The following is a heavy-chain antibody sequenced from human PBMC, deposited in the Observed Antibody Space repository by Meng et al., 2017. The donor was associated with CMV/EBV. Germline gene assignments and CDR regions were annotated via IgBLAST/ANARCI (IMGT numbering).Heavy chain of an antibody. Sequence: ASVKVSCKASGYTFTSYDINWVRQATGQGLEWMGWMNPNSGNTGYAQKFQGRVTMTRNTSISTAYMELSSLRSGDTAVYYCARGPEHAANDIVVVPAARTGTYYYYGMDVWGQGTTVTVSS. D-gene: IGHD2-2*01. CDR1: GYTFTSYD. CDR3: ARGPEHAANDIVVVPAARTGTYYYYGMDV. J-gene: IGHJ6*02. V-gene: IGHV1-8*01. CDR2: MNPNSGNT.